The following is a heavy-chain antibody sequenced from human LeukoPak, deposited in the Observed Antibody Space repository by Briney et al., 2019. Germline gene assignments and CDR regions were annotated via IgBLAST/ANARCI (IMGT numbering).Heavy chain of an antibody. J-gene: IGHJ4*02. CDR2: ISFDGRDK. D-gene: IGHD3-16*01. V-gene: IGHV3-30*04. CDR1: GFTLNSYI. CDR3: ARAYGGLIGY. Sequence: GRSLRLSCEASGFTLNSYIMHWVRQAPGKGLEWVALISFDGRDKQYADSVKGRFTISKDNSKNTLYLQMNSLSGDDTSMYFCARAYGGLIGYWGQGTLVTVSS.